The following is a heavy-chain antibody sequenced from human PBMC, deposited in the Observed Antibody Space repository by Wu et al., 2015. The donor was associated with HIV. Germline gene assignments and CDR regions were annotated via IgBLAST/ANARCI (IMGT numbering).Heavy chain of an antibody. D-gene: IGHD6-19*01. J-gene: IGHJ4*02. CDR2: MNPQTGDT. CDR3: VRMRSSGWPIDS. V-gene: IGHV1-8*02. CDR1: GGTFSTFG. Sequence: QVQLVQSGAEVKKPGSSVKVSCKTSGGTFSTFGISWVRQAPGQGLEWLGWMNPQTGDTGYAQKFQGRVTMTRDTSINTAYLELDSLKYEDTATYFCVRMRSSGWPIDSWGQGTLVTVSS.